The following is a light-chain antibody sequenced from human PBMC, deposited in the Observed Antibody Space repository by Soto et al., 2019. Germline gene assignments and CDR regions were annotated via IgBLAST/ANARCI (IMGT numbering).Light chain of an antibody. CDR3: QQSYNNQPLT. CDR1: QNIRNY. V-gene: IGKV1-39*01. Sequence: DIQMTQSPSSLSASVGDRVAITRRASQNIRNYLNWYQQKPGKAPKVLIYGAASLQSRVPSRFSGSGAGTNFTLTINSLQPEDYATYYSQQSYNNQPLTFGGGTKVEIK. CDR2: GAA. J-gene: IGKJ4*01.